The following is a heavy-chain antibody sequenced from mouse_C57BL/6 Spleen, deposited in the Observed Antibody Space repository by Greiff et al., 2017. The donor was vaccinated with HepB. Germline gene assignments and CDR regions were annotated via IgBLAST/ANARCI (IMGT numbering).Heavy chain of an antibody. V-gene: IGHV5-12*01. CDR2: ISNGGGST. J-gene: IGHJ3*01. CDR1: GFTFSDYY. Sequence: EVHLVESGGGLVQPGGSLKLSCAASGFTFSDYYMYWVRQTPEKRLEWVAYISNGGGSTYYPDTVKGRFTISRDNAKNTLYLQMSRLKSEDTAMYYCSRHGRSPFAYWGQGTLVTVSA. CDR3: SRHGRSPFAY.